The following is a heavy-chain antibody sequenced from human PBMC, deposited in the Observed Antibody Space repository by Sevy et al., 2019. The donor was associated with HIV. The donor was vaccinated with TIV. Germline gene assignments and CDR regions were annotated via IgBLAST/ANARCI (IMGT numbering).Heavy chain of an antibody. CDR2: ISNSGSST. CDR3: AKMIPYYGLGCYRQGAFDI. D-gene: IGHD3-10*01. V-gene: IGHV3-23*01. Sequence: GGSLRLSCAVSGFTFSSYAMSWVRQAPGKGLEWVSLISNSGSSTYYADSVKGRFTLSRDNSKNTLYLQMNSLRAEDTAVYYCAKMIPYYGLGCYRQGAFDIWGQGTMVTVSS. J-gene: IGHJ3*02. CDR1: GFTFSSYA.